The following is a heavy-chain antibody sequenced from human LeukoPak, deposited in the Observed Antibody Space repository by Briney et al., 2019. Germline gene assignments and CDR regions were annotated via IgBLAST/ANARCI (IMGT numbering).Heavy chain of an antibody. Sequence: DSGPTLVRLTHPLTLPCTFSQFSLSTSGVGVAWIRHPPGKSLEWHALIYWNDDKRYRPSLKSRLSITKDTSKNQVVLTMTKMDPVDTATYYCALGSTVITSWDYWGQGTLVTVSS. CDR2: IYWNDDK. J-gene: IGHJ4*02. CDR3: ALGSTVITSWDY. CDR1: QFSLSTSGVG. D-gene: IGHD4-23*01. V-gene: IGHV2-5*01.